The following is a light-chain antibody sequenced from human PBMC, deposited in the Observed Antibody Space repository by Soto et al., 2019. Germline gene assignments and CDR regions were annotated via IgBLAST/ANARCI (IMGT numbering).Light chain of an antibody. CDR2: GAS. Sequence: EIVMTQSPVPLSVSPGERATLSCRASPSVSSNLAWYQQKPGQAPRLLIYGASTRATGIPARFSSSGSGTEFTLSISSLQSEDFAVYYCQQYNTWPPNTFGQGTKLEIK. J-gene: IGKJ2*01. V-gene: IGKV3-15*01. CDR3: QQYNTWPPNT. CDR1: PSVSSN.